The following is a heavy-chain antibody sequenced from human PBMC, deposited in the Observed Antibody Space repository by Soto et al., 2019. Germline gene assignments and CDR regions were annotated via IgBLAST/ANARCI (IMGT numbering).Heavy chain of an antibody. CDR3: AKETPEAHDSGAYYGVGLLNYSDS. J-gene: IGHJ4*02. CDR2: FIESGGST. D-gene: IGHD3-22*01. CDR1: GFIFTDCG. V-gene: IGHV3-23*01. Sequence: HPGGSLRLSCVASGFIFTDCGTNWVRRAPGKGLEGVSGFIESGGSTWSADPVKGRFTISRDNSKNTLYLQMNSLRAAATAVYYCAKETPEAHDSGAYYGVGLLNYSDSWGQGTVVTVSS.